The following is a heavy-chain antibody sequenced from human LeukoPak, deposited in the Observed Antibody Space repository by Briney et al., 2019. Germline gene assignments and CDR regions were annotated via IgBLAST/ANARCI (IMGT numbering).Heavy chain of an antibody. D-gene: IGHD1-26*01. CDR1: GFSLSTSGVG. J-gene: IGHJ4*02. Sequence: KRSGPTLVNPTQTLTLTCTFSGFSLSTSGVGVGWIRQPPGKALEWLALIFWNDDKRYRPSLKSRLTITKDTSKNQVVLTMTNMDPVDPSTYYCAHVGTIPFDLWGQGTLVTVSS. V-gene: IGHV2-5*01. CDR2: IFWNDDK. CDR3: AHVGTIPFDL.